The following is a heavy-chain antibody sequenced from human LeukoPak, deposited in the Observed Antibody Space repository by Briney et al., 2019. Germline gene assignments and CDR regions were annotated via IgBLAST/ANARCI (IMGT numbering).Heavy chain of an antibody. CDR1: GFTFSNAW. CDR2: ISYDGSNK. J-gene: IGHJ6*02. Sequence: GGSLRLSCAASGFTFSNAWMSWVRQAPGKGLEWVAVISYDGSNKYYADSVKGRFTISRDNSKNTLYLQMNSLRAEDTAVYYCARDWYDSSYYGTDVWGQGTTVTVSS. V-gene: IGHV3-30-3*01. D-gene: IGHD3-22*01. CDR3: ARDWYDSSYYGTDV.